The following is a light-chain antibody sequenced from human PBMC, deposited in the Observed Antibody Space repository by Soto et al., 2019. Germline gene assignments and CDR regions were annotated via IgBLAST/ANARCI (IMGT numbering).Light chain of an antibody. CDR1: QSVSSSY. Sequence: EIVLTQSPGTLSLSPGERATLSCTASQSVSSSYLAWYQQKPGQAPRLLIYGASSRATGIPDRFSGSGSGTDFTLTISRLEPEDFAVYYCQQYGSSPWTFGQGTKAEIK. CDR3: QQYGSSPWT. CDR2: GAS. J-gene: IGKJ1*01. V-gene: IGKV3-20*01.